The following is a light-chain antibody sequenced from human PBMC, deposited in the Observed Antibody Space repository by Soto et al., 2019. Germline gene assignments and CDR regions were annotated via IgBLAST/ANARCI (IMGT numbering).Light chain of an antibody. CDR2: HSS. CDR1: QDISKY. Sequence: DILMTQSPYSLSPSVGDRVTITCQASQDISKYLNWYQQKPGTAPKLLIFHSSNLVTGVPSRFSRSGSGTHFTFTISSLQPEDIATYFCQQYDSFPRTFGQGTKLDLK. J-gene: IGKJ2*01. CDR3: QQYDSFPRT. V-gene: IGKV1-33*01.